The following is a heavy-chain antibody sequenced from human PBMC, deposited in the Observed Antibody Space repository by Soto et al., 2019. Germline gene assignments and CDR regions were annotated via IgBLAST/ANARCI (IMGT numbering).Heavy chain of an antibody. Sequence: TSETLSLTCTVSGGSISSSTYYWGWMRQPPGKGLEWIASFFIGGNTYCNPSLKSRVIISVDTSKNQFSLKLTSATAADTAVYYCARDQLAGGLSYFDYWGQGSLVTVSS. D-gene: IGHD2-2*01. CDR3: ARDQLAGGLSYFDY. V-gene: IGHV4-39*07. J-gene: IGHJ4*02. CDR1: GGSISSSTYY. CDR2: FFIGGNT.